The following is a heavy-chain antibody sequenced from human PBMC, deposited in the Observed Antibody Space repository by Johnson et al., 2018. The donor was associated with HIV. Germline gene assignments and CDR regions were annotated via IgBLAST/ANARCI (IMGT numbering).Heavy chain of an antibody. J-gene: IGHJ3*02. CDR3: NTDRVDGGGSYYNAFDI. CDR1: GFTFSNAW. Sequence: VQLVESGGDLVEPGESLRLSCVASGFTFSNAWMHWVRQAPGKGLEWVGRIKSKTDGGTIDYAAPVKGRFTISSDDSKNTLYLQMNSLKTEDTALYYCNTDRVDGGGSYYNAFDIWGQGTMVTVSS. CDR2: IKSKTDGGTI. V-gene: IGHV3-15*01. D-gene: IGHD1-26*01.